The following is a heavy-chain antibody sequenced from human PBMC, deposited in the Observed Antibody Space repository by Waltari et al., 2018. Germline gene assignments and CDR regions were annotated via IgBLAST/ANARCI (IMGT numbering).Heavy chain of an antibody. J-gene: IGHJ5*02. Sequence: QAQLQESGPGLVKPSDTLSLTCAVSGFSISSTNWWVWIRQPPGKGLEWIGYIYYKGNTDYNPSLKSRVTMSVDTSKNQFSLKLASVTAVDTAMYYCAKKVDGRNWFDPWGQGTLVIVSS. CDR2: IYYKGNT. D-gene: IGHD1-26*01. CDR3: AKKVDGRNWFDP. CDR1: GFSISSTNW. V-gene: IGHV4-28*07.